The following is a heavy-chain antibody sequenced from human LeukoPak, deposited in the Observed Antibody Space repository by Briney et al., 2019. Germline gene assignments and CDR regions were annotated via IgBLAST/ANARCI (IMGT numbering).Heavy chain of an antibody. CDR1: GFTFSSYW. V-gene: IGHV3-74*01. CDR2: INSDGSST. Sequence: PGGSLRLSCAASGFTFSSYWMHWTRQAPGKGLVWVSRINSDGSSTSYADSVKGRFTISRDNAKNTLYLQMNSLRAEDTAVYYCARHHFYDFWSGYYQGYFDYWGQGTLVTVSS. D-gene: IGHD3-3*01. CDR3: ARHHFYDFWSGYYQGYFDY. J-gene: IGHJ4*02.